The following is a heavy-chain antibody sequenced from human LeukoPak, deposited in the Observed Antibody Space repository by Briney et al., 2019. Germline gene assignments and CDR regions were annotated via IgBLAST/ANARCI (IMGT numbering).Heavy chain of an antibody. J-gene: IGHJ3*02. D-gene: IGHD4-23*01. CDR1: GGTFSSYA. CDR3: ARAEGDGGPQAFDI. V-gene: IGHV1-69*01. Sequence: ASVKVSCKASGGTFSSYAISWVRQAPGQGLEWMGGIIPIFGTANYAQKFQGRVTITADESTSTAYMELSSLRSEDTAVYYCARAEGDGGPQAFDIWGQGTMVTVSS. CDR2: IIPIFGTA.